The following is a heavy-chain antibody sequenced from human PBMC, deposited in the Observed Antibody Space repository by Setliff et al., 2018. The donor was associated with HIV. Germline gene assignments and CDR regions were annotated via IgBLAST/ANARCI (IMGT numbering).Heavy chain of an antibody. J-gene: IGHJ4*02. CDR2: INHSGKT. D-gene: IGHD1-1*01. V-gene: IGHV4-34*01. CDR1: GGSFSNYY. CDR3: ARNSQKGIQPLLLAS. Sequence: SETLSLTCAVYGGSFSNYYWSWIRQPPGKGPEWIGEINHSGKTDYNPSLKNRVTISVDTSKNQFSLMLDSVTAADTAVYYCARNSQKGIQPLLLASWGPGTLVTVSS.